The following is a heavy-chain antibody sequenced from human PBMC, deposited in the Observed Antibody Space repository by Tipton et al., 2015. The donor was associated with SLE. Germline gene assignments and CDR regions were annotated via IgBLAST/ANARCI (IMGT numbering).Heavy chain of an antibody. J-gene: IGHJ3*02. V-gene: IGHV4-39*07. CDR1: GGSISSSSYY. Sequence: TLSLTCTVSGGSISSSSYYWGWIRQPPGKGLEWIGSIYYSGSTYYNPSLKSRVTISVDTSKNQFSLKLSSVTAADTAVYYCARHVGVEPHDAFDIWGQGTMVTVSS. CDR3: ARHVGVEPHDAFDI. CDR2: IYYSGST. D-gene: IGHD3-10*02.